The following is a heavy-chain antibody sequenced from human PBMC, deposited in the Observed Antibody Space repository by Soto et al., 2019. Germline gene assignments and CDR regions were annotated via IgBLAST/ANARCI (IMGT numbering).Heavy chain of an antibody. CDR2: VSTYNGNT. CDR3: ARAINMVPGLIMDVDW. D-gene: IGHD3-10*01. Sequence: QVQLVQSGGEVKKPGASVKVSCKASGYRFTNYGITWVRQAPGQGLEWVGWVSTYNGNTNYAQKFQGRVTMTTDTSTTTGYMEVRSLRSDDTAVYYCARAINMVPGLIMDVDWWGQGTLVTVSS. J-gene: IGHJ4*02. V-gene: IGHV1-18*01. CDR1: GYRFTNYG.